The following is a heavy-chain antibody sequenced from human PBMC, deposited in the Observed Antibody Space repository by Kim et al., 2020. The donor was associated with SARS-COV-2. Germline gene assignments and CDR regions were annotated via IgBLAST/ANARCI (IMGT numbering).Heavy chain of an antibody. CDR3: AKDLDYGALGIDAFDI. D-gene: IGHD4-17*01. J-gene: IGHJ3*02. V-gene: IGHV3-23*01. Sequence: SMRARFTFSRDNSKTTLYLEKNSLRADDTAVYYCAKDLDYGALGIDAFDIWGQGTMVTVSS.